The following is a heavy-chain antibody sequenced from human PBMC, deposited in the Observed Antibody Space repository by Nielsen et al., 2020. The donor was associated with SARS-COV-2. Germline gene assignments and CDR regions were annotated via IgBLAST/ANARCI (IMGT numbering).Heavy chain of an antibody. D-gene: IGHD6-6*01. CDR1: GYTFTSYG. J-gene: IGHJ4*02. CDR3: ARDGSQYSSSGHTIDY. CDR2: ISAYNGNT. V-gene: IGHV1-18*01. Sequence: ASVKVSCKASGYTFTSYGISWVRQAPGQGLEWMGWISAYNGNTNYAQKLQGRVTMTTDTSTSTAYMELRSLRSDDTAVYYCARDGSQYSSSGHTIDYWGQGTLVTVSS.